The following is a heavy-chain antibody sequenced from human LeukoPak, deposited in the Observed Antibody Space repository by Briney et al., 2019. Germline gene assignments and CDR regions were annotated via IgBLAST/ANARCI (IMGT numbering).Heavy chain of an antibody. Sequence: ASVTVSCKASGYTFTSYDVNWVRQATGQGLEWMGWVSPNSANTAYAQKFQGRVTMTRNTSISTAYMELSSLRSEDTAVYYCAIKLSSGGYWGQGTLVTVSS. CDR3: AIKLSSGGY. CDR1: GYTFTSYD. CDR2: VSPNSANT. J-gene: IGHJ4*02. D-gene: IGHD3-22*01. V-gene: IGHV1-8*01.